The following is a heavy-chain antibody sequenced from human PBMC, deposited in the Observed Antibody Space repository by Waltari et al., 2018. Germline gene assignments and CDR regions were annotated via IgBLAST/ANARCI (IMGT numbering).Heavy chain of an antibody. CDR1: GYSMRSGYY. V-gene: IGHV4-38-2*01. D-gene: IGHD3-22*01. CDR2: IYQSGSS. CDR3: VAAKEYYYDGSGDDAFET. J-gene: IGHJ3*02. Sequence: QVQLQESGPGLAKSSEPLSLTCEGSGYSMRSGYYWGWTRQPPRKGLEWIASIYQSGSSYYNPSLRSRVTISVDTSRNQFSLEMTSVTATDTATYYCVAAKEYYYDGSGDDAFETWGQGTLVTVSS.